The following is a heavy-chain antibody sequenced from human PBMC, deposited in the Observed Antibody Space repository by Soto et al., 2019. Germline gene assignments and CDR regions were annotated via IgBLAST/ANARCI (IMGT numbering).Heavy chain of an antibody. V-gene: IGHV3-15*07. J-gene: IGHJ6*02. D-gene: IGHD3-10*01. CDR1: GFTFSNAW. CDR2: IKSKTDGGTT. CDR3: TTAGSNYYGSGSYRRLVAGSDYYYGMDV. Sequence: GGSLRLSCAASGFTFSNAWMNWVRQAPGKGLEWVGRIKSKTDGGTTDCAAPVKGRFTISRDDSKNTLYLQMNSLKTEDTAVYYCTTAGSNYYGSGSYRRLVAGSDYYYGMDVWGQGTTVTVSS.